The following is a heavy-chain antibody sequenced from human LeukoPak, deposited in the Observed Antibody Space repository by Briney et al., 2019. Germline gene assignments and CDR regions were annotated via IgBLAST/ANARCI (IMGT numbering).Heavy chain of an antibody. V-gene: IGHV1-2*02. CDR3: ARQTGSGLFILP. Sequence: ASVKVSCKASGYAFSAYYMHWVRQAPGQGLEWMGWLNPQTGDTHFAQKFQGRVTFTRDTSISTAYMAMSRLRSDDTAVYYCARQTGSGLFILPGGQGTLVTVSS. J-gene: IGHJ4*02. CDR1: GYAFSAYY. CDR2: LNPQTGDT. D-gene: IGHD3/OR15-3a*01.